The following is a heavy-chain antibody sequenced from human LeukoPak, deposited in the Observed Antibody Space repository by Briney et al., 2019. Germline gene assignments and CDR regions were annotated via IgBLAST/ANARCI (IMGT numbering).Heavy chain of an antibody. V-gene: IGHV3-9*03. CDR2: ISWNSGSI. D-gene: IGHD3-16*02. CDR3: AKDHGGRLRLGELSFLFDY. CDR1: GLTFDDYA. J-gene: IGHJ4*02. Sequence: PGGSLRLSCAASGLTFDDYAMHWVRQAPGKGLEWVSGISWNSGSIGYADSVKGRFTISRDNAKNSLYLQMNSLRAEDMALYYCAKDHGGRLRLGELSFLFDYWGQGTLVTVSS.